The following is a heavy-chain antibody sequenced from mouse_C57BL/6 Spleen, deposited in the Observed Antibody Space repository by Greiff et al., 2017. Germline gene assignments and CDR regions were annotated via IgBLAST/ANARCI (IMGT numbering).Heavy chain of an antibody. CDR3: ARNGHDGYYSWFAY. J-gene: IGHJ3*01. CDR1: GFSLTSYG. V-gene: IGHV2-2*01. CDR2: ICSGGST. Sequence: VKLQESGPGLVQPSQSLSITCTVSGFSLTSYGVHWVRQSPGKGLEWLGVICSGGSTDYYAAFISRLSISKDNSKSHVFFKMNSLQADDTAINYCARNGHDGYYSWFAYWGQGTLVTGSA. D-gene: IGHD2-3*01.